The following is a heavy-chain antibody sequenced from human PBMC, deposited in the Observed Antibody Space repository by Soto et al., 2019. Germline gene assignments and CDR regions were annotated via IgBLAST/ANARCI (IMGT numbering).Heavy chain of an antibody. CDR3: ARGYSGSQAAHLH. Sequence: ASVKVSCKASGYTFTENQIHWLRRAPGQRLQWLGRIDPKSGDTTFAPTFQGRVTMTRDTSTNTAYLELTRLTSDDTAIYYCARGYSGSQAAHLHWGQGTLVTVSS. CDR2: IDPKSGDT. D-gene: IGHD6-13*01. V-gene: IGHV1-2*02. CDR1: GYTFTENQ. J-gene: IGHJ4*02.